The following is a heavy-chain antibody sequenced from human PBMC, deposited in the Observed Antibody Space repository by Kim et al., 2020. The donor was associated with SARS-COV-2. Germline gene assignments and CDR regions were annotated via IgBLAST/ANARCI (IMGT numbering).Heavy chain of an antibody. Sequence: ADSVKGRFTISRDNSKNTLYLQMNSLRAEDTAVYYCARGSQLRYFDWLSYWGQGTLVTVSS. J-gene: IGHJ4*02. D-gene: IGHD3-9*01. V-gene: IGHV3-33*01. CDR3: ARGSQLRYFDWLSY.